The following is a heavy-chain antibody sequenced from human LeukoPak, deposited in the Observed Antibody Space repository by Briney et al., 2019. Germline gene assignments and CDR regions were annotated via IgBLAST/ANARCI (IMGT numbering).Heavy chain of an antibody. CDR1: GGSISSGGHF. D-gene: IGHD3-22*01. Sequence: TLSLTCTVSGGSISSGGHFWSWIRQHPGKGLEWIGYIYYGGSTYYNPSLKSRVTISIDTSKTQFSLKLSSVTAADTAVYYCARHDSSGQFDYRGQGTLVTVSS. CDR2: IYYGGST. CDR3: ARHDSSGQFDY. V-gene: IGHV4-31*03. J-gene: IGHJ4*02.